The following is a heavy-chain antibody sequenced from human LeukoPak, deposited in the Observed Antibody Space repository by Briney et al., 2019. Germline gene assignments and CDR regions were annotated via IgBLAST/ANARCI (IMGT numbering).Heavy chain of an antibody. J-gene: IGHJ4*02. V-gene: IGHV3-23*01. CDR1: GFTFSSYA. D-gene: IGHD6-19*01. Sequence: GGSLRLSCAASGFTFSSYAMSWVRQAPGKGLEWVSAISGSGDSTYYADSVKGRFTISRDNSKNTLYLQMNSLRAEDTAVYYCAKGVSGWPNYFDYWGQGTLVTVSS. CDR2: ISGSGDST. CDR3: AKGVSGWPNYFDY.